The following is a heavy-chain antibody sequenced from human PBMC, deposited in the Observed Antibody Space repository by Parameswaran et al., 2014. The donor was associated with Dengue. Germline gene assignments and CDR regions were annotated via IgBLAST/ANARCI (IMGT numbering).Heavy chain of an antibody. Sequence: WVRQAPGQRLEWMGWINAGNGNTKYSQKFQGRVTITRDTSASTAYMELSSLRSEDTAVYYCAGHTRHSSGWTLILDYWGQGTLVTVSS. V-gene: IGHV1-3*01. CDR3: AGHTRHSSGWTLILDY. D-gene: IGHD6-19*01. J-gene: IGHJ4*02. CDR2: INAGNGNT.